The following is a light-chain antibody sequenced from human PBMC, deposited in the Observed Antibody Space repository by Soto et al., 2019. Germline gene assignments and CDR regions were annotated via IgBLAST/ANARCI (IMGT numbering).Light chain of an antibody. V-gene: IGKV3-20*01. CDR1: QSVGTR. Sequence: EVVLTQSPGTVSLSPWQRATLSCRAAQSVGTRLAWYQHKTGQAPRLLISGASSRATGIPDRFTGSGSETSFTLTISRLEPEDFALYYCQHYQSGHPITFGQGTRLEIK. CDR3: QHYQSGHPIT. CDR2: GAS. J-gene: IGKJ5*01.